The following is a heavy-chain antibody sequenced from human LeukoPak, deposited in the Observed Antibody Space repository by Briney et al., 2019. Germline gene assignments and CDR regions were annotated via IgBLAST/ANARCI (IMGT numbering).Heavy chain of an antibody. Sequence: GGSLRLSCTASGFTFSCYTMNLVRQAPGKGLEGVASISSTSNHINYVDSVKGRFTVSRDNADFSLFLHMDSLRTEDSGIYYCARPSAVAGSPYYYAYMDVWGKGTTVTVSS. V-gene: IGHV3-21*04. CDR3: ARPSAVAGSPYYYAYMDV. D-gene: IGHD6-19*01. CDR1: GFTFSCYT. J-gene: IGHJ6*03. CDR2: ISSTSNHI.